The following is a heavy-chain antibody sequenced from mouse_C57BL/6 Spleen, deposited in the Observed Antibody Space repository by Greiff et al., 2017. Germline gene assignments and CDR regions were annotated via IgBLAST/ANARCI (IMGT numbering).Heavy chain of an antibody. V-gene: IGHV1-64*01. Sequence: QVQLQQPGAELVKPGASVKLSCKASGYTFTSYWMHWVKQRPGQGLEWIGMIHPNSGSTNYKEKFKSKATLTVDKSSSTAYMQLSSLTSEDSAVYYCAREGYYGSSYGCYAMDYWGQGTSVTVSS. D-gene: IGHD1-1*01. CDR2: IHPNSGST. CDR3: AREGYYGSSYGCYAMDY. CDR1: GYTFTSYW. J-gene: IGHJ4*01.